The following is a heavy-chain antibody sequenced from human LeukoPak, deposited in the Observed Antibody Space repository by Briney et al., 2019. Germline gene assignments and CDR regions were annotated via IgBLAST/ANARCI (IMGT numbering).Heavy chain of an antibody. V-gene: IGHV3-23*01. CDR2: ISGSGGST. CDR1: GFTFSSYA. J-gene: IGHJ4*02. D-gene: IGHD6-19*01. Sequence: GGSLRLSCVASGFTFSSYAMSWVRQAPGKGLEWVSVISGSGGSTYYADSVKGRFTISRDNSKNTLYLQMNSLRAEDTAVYYCAKVSAVAGWDYWGQGTLVTVSS. CDR3: AKVSAVAGWDY.